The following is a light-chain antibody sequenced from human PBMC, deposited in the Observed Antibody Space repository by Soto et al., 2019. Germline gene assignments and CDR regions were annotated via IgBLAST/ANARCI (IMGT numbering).Light chain of an antibody. V-gene: IGKV2-28*01. CDR2: LGS. CDR3: MQALQTPPT. Sequence: DIVMTQSPLSLPVTPGEPASISCRSSQSLLYSNGYNYLDWYLQKPGQSPQLLIYLGSNRASGVPDRSSGSGSGTDFTLKISRVEAEDVGVYYCMQALQTPPTFGQGTKLEIK. CDR1: QSLLYSNGYNY. J-gene: IGKJ2*01.